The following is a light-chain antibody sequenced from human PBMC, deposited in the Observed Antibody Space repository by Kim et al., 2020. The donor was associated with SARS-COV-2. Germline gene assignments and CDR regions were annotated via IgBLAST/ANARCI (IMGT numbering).Light chain of an antibody. CDR3: QKCDSAPWT. CDR1: QDISNY. CDR2: AAS. Sequence: ASVGDRVTITCRASQDISNYLAWFQLKPGKAPKLLIYAASALQPGVPSRFSGSGPGTDFTLTVTSLQPEDVATYYCQKCDSAPWTFGQGTKVDIK. V-gene: IGKV1-27*01. J-gene: IGKJ1*01.